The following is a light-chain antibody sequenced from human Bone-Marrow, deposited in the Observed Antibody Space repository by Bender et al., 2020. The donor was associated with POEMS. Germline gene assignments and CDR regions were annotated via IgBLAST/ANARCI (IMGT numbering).Light chain of an antibody. CDR1: KMDTKY. V-gene: IGLV3-1*01. J-gene: IGLJ1*01. CDR2: EDN. Sequence: SREMTQPPSVSVAPGQTATITCSGDKMDTKYVSWYQQKPGQSPLLVIYEDNKRPSGIPERFSGSNSGKTATLTIRGAQEVDEADYYCHVWDSDSGHVFGTGTKVSV. CDR3: HVWDSDSGHV.